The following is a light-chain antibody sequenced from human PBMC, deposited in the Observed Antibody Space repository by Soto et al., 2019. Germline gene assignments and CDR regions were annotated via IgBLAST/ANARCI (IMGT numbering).Light chain of an antibody. CDR2: SAS. V-gene: IGKV1-27*01. Sequence: DIQMTQSPSSLSASVGDRVTITCRASQDISVYLAWYQQKPGKVPKLMIDSASTLQSLVPSRFSGSGSGTDFTLTISSLQPEDIATYFCQTVTTAPLTFGQGTRLETK. CDR3: QTVTTAPLT. CDR1: QDISVY. J-gene: IGKJ5*01.